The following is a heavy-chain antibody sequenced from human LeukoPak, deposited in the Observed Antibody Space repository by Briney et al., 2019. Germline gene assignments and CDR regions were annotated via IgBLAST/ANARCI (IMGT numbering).Heavy chain of an antibody. CDR3: ARDELRGGPRGDAFDI. J-gene: IGHJ3*02. CDR2: VWFNGSKK. CDR1: GFTFSNYN. V-gene: IGHV3-33*01. D-gene: IGHD3-10*01. Sequence: PGGSLRLSCAASGFTFSNYNIHWVRQAPGKGLEWVTLVWFNGSKKYYADSVKGRFTISRDNAKSSLYLQMNSLRAEDTAVYYCARDELRGGPRGDAFDIWGQGTMVTVSS.